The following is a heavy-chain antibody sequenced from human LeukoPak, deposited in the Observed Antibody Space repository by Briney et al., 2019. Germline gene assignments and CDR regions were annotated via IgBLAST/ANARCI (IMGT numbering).Heavy chain of an antibody. CDR3: ARGRGGDFWSGYYIYFDY. D-gene: IGHD3-3*01. Sequence: KPSETLSLTCTVSGGSMSSYYWSWIRQPPGKGLEWIGEINHSGSTNYNPSLKSRVTISVDTSKNQFSLKLSSVTAADTAVYYCARGRGGDFWSGYYIYFDYWGQGTLVTVSS. J-gene: IGHJ4*02. CDR1: GGSMSSYY. V-gene: IGHV4-34*01. CDR2: INHSGST.